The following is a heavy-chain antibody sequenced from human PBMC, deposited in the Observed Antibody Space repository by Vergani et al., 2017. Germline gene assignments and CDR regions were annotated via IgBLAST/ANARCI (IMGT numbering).Heavy chain of an antibody. Sequence: QVQLVQSGAEVKKPGSSVKVSCKASGGTFSSYAISWVRQAPGHGVEWMGGIIPIFGTANYAQKFQGRVTITADESTSTAYMELSSLRSEDTAVYYCARVRDWRGVIAAAGTAWFDPWGQGTLVTVSS. D-gene: IGHD6-13*01. CDR3: ARVRDWRGVIAAAGTAWFDP. CDR1: GGTFSSYA. J-gene: IGHJ5*02. CDR2: IIPIFGTA. V-gene: IGHV1-69*01.